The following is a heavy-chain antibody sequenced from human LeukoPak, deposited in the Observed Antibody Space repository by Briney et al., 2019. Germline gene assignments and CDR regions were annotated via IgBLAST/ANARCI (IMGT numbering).Heavy chain of an antibody. D-gene: IGHD2-2*01. Sequence: GASVKVSFKSSGYTFTGYYMHWVRQPPGQGLEWMGWINPNSGGTNYAQKFQGRVTMTRDTSVSTAYMELSRLRSDDTAVYYCARDKTRESAAHKRGHYYMDVWGKGTTVTVSS. CDR2: INPNSGGT. CDR3: ARDKTRESAAHKRGHYYMDV. J-gene: IGHJ6*03. V-gene: IGHV1-2*02. CDR1: GYTFTGYY.